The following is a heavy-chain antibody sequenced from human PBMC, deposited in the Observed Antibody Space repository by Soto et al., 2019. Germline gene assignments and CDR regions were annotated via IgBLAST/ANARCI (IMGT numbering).Heavy chain of an antibody. D-gene: IGHD6-13*01. J-gene: IGHJ6*02. CDR2: IFPIFGTA. CDR1: GGTFSSYA. CDR3: ARGEGQQLNDGMDV. V-gene: IGHV1-69*01. Sequence: QVQLVQSGAEVKKPGSSVKVSCKASGGTFSSYAISWVRQAPGQGLEWMGGIFPIFGTANYAQKFQGRVTITADESTSTAYMELSSLRSEDTAVYYCARGEGQQLNDGMDVWGQGTTVTVSS.